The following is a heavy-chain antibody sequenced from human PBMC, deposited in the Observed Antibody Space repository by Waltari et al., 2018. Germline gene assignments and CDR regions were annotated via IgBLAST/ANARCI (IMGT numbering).Heavy chain of an antibody. CDR2: IIPILGIA. CDR3: ARDSRAFYGASDY. CDR1: GGTFSSYT. V-gene: IGHV1-69*08. D-gene: IGHD4-17*01. Sequence: QVQLVQSGAEVKKPGSSVKVSCKASGGTFSSYTISWVRQAPGQGLEWMGRIIPILGIANYAQKFQGRVTITADKSTSTAYMELSSLRSEDTAVYYCARDSRAFYGASDYWGQGTLVTVSS. J-gene: IGHJ4*02.